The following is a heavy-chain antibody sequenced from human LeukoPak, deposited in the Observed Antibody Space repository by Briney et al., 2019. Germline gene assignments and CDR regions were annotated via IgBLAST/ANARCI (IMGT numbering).Heavy chain of an antibody. CDR1: GYTHTELS. CDR3: ATFPTYCSSTSCSLDY. D-gene: IGHD2-2*01. J-gene: IGHJ4*02. Sequence: ASVKVSCKVSGYTHTELSMHWVRQAPGKGLEWMGGFDPEDGETIYAQKFQGRVTMTEDTSTDTAYMELSSLRSEDTAVYYCATFPTYCSSTSCSLDYWGQGTLVTVSS. CDR2: FDPEDGET. V-gene: IGHV1-24*01.